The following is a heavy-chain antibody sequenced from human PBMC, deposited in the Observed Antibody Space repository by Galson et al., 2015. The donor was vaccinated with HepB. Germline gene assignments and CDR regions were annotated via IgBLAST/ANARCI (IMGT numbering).Heavy chain of an antibody. CDR2: IFWDDDQ. D-gene: IGHD3/OR15-3a*01. CDR3: AHMDLGLASFAY. J-gene: IGHJ4*02. V-gene: IGHV2-5*02. Sequence: PALVKPTQTLTLTCTFSGFSLNSRGVGVGWIRQPPGKALEWLALIFWDDDQRYTPTLKSRLSVTKDTPKNQVVLKLTSVDPVDTATYYCAHMDLGLASFAYWGQGTLVTVSS. CDR1: GFSLNSRGVG.